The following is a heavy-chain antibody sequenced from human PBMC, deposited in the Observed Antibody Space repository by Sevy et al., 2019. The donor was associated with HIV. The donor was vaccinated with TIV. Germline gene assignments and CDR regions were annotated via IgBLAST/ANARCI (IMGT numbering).Heavy chain of an antibody. D-gene: IGHD2-15*01. CDR3: ARAPPYCSGGSCHFDS. V-gene: IGHV3-66*01. Sequence: GGSLRLSCAASGFTVSVHYMSWVRQAPGKGLEWVSILYSGGSRYSADSVKGRFTISRDKSKNTLYLQMNNLRVDDTAMYYCARAPPYCSGGSCHFDSWGQGTLVTVSS. CDR2: LYSGGSR. J-gene: IGHJ4*02. CDR1: GFTVSVHY.